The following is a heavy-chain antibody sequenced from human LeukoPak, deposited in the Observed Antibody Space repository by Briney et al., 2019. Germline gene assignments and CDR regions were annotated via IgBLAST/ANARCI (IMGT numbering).Heavy chain of an antibody. Sequence: SQTLSLTCTVSGGSISSGDYYWSWIRQPPGKGLDWLGYIYYTGSTNYNPSLKSRVTISVDTSKNHFSLRLSSVTAADTAVYYCASRVSYSGGFQYWGQGTLVTVSS. V-gene: IGHV4-61*03. CDR1: GGSISSGDYY. J-gene: IGHJ4*02. CDR2: IYYTGST. CDR3: ASRVSYSGGFQY. D-gene: IGHD1-26*01.